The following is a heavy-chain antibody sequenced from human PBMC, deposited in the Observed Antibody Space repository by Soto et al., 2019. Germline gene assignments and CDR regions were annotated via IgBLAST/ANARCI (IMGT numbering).Heavy chain of an antibody. Sequence: QVQLQESGPGLVKPSETLSLTCTVSGASVNNRNYHWSWIRQAPGRGLEWIGQVQNGGTSASDSPSLKSRLTLSIDASRNQFSLKLSSVTPADTAISYCAVLLQGGFGDGNWGQGTLVTVSS. CDR3: AVLLQGGFGDGN. V-gene: IGHV4-61*01. J-gene: IGHJ4*02. D-gene: IGHD3-10*01. CDR1: GASVNNRNYH. CDR2: VQNGGTS.